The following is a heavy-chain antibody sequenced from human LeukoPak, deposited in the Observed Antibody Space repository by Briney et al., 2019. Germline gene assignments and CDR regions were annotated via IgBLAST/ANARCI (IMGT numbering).Heavy chain of an antibody. CDR2: INHSGST. CDR3: ARVFSSSWYTAVRSLDY. CDR1: GGSISSSSYY. Sequence: PSETLSLTCTVSGGSISSSSYYWVWIRQPPGKGLEWIGEINHSGSTNYNPSLKSRVTISVDTSKNQFSLKLSSVTAADTAVYYCARVFSSSWYTAVRSLDYWGQGTLVTVSS. J-gene: IGHJ4*02. D-gene: IGHD6-13*01. V-gene: IGHV4-39*07.